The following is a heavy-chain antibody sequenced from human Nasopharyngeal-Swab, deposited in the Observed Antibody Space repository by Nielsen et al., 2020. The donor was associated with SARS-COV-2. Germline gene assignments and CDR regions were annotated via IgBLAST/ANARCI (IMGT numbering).Heavy chain of an antibody. CDR3: VRGFRTWSFPSTYYYYHMDV. V-gene: IGHV4-34*01. J-gene: IGHJ6*03. CDR2: ISHSGAT. D-gene: IGHD2/OR15-2a*01. Sequence: SDTLSLTCAVSGGSFSENYWNWVRQSPGKGLEWIGEISHSGATNYKSSLRSRVIMSVDTSKNQFSLELRSVTAADTAVYYCVRGFRTWSFPSTYYYYHMDVWGQGTTVTVSS. CDR1: GGSFSENY.